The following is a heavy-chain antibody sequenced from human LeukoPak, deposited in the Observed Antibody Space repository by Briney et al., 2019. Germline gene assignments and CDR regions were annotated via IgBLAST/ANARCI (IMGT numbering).Heavy chain of an antibody. Sequence: SETLSLTCAVYGGSFSGYYWSWIRQPPGKGLEWIGEINRSGSTNYNPSLKSRVTISVDTSKNQFSLKLSSVTAADTAVYYCARADFWSGYPRNAFDIWGQGTMVTVSS. D-gene: IGHD3-3*01. CDR2: INRSGST. CDR3: ARADFWSGYPRNAFDI. V-gene: IGHV4-34*01. J-gene: IGHJ3*02. CDR1: GGSFSGYY.